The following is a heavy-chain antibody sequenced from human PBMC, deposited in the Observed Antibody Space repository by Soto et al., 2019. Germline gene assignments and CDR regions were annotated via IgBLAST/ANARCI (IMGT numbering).Heavy chain of an antibody. CDR1: GFSLSTSGMC. V-gene: IGHV2-70*01. Sequence: SGPTLVNPTQTLTLTCTFSGFSLSTSGMCVSWIRQPSGKALEWLALIDWDDDKYYSTSLKTRLTISKDTSKNQVVLTMTNMDPVDTATYYCARSYSSSAPDYYYGMDVWGQGTTVTVSS. J-gene: IGHJ6*02. CDR3: ARSYSSSAPDYYYGMDV. CDR2: IDWDDDK. D-gene: IGHD6-6*01.